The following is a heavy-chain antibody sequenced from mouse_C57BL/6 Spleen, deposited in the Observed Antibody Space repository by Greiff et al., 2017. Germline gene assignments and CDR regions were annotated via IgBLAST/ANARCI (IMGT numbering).Heavy chain of an antibody. V-gene: IGHV1-55*01. Sequence: VQLQQPGAELVKPGASVKMSCKASGYTFTSYWITWVKQRPGQGLEWIGDIYPGSGSTNYNEKFKSKATRTVDTSSSTAYMQLSSLTSGDSAVYYCARERPTVVAPGYAMDYWGQGTTVTVSS. CDR2: IYPGSGST. D-gene: IGHD1-1*01. CDR1: GYTFTSYW. J-gene: IGHJ4*01. CDR3: ARERPTVVAPGYAMDY.